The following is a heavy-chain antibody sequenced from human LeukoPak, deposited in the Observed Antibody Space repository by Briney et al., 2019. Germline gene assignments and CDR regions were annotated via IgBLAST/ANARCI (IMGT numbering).Heavy chain of an antibody. CDR1: GYSFTSKW. Sequence: GESLRISCQGSGYSFTSKWISWVRQMPGKGLEWMGRIDPSDSYTSYSPSFQGHVTISSDKSISTAYLQWSSLKASDSAMYYCARPNYGGKSDFDYWGQGTLVTVSS. D-gene: IGHD4-23*01. J-gene: IGHJ4*02. CDR2: IDPSDSYT. CDR3: ARPNYGGKSDFDY. V-gene: IGHV5-10-1*01.